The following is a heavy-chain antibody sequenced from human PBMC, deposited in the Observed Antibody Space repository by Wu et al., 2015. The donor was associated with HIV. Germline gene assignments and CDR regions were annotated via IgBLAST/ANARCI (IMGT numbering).Heavy chain of an antibody. CDR2: ISANIANT. V-gene: IGHV1-18*01. J-gene: IGHJ4*02. Sequence: QVQLVQSGADVKKPGASVKVSCKASGYTFTNYGITWVRQAPGQGLEWMGWISANIANTKYAQKFQGRVTMTTDTSTTTAYMELRSLRSDDTAVYYCARASRYSSSWFYFDYWGQGTLVPVSS. CDR1: GYTFTNYG. D-gene: IGHD6-13*01. CDR3: ARASRYSSSWFYFDY.